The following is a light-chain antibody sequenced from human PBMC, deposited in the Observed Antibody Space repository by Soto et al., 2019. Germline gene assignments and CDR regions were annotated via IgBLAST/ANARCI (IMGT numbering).Light chain of an antibody. Sequence: PGERATLSCRASQSVRSSYLAWYQQKPGQAPRLLIYGASTRATGIPDRFSGSGSGTDFTLTISRLEPEDFAVYYCQQYGSSPYTFGQGTKLEIK. V-gene: IGKV3-20*01. CDR3: QQYGSSPYT. J-gene: IGKJ2*01. CDR2: GAS. CDR1: QSVRSSY.